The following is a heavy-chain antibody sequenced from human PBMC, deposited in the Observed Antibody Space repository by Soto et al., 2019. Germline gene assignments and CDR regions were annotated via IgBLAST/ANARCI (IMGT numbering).Heavy chain of an antibody. CDR3: AREGPVPAAAYDAFDI. Sequence: GGSLRLSCAASGFTFSSYSMNWVRQAPGKGLEWVSSISSSSSYIYYADSVKGRFTISRDNAKNSLYLQMNSLRAEDTAVYYCAREGPVPAAAYDAFDIWGQGTMLTVSS. CDR1: GFTFSSYS. J-gene: IGHJ3*02. D-gene: IGHD2-2*01. V-gene: IGHV3-21*01. CDR2: ISSSSSYI.